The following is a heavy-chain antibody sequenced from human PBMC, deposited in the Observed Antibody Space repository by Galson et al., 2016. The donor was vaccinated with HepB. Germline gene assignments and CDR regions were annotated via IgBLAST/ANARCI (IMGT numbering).Heavy chain of an antibody. Sequence: SVKVSCKASGYTFTGYYMHWVRQAPGQGLEWMGWINPNSGGTNYAQKFQGRVTMTRDTSISTAYMELSRLRSDDTAVYYCARPVGATSLNWFDPWGQGTLVTVSS. CDR2: INPNSGGT. CDR3: ARPVGATSLNWFDP. CDR1: GYTFTGYY. D-gene: IGHD1-26*01. J-gene: IGHJ5*02. V-gene: IGHV1-2*02.